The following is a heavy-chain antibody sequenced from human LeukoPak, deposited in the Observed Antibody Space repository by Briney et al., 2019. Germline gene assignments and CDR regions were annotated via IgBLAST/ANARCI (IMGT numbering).Heavy chain of an antibody. CDR2: INHSGSV. CDR1: GGSFSGHY. D-gene: IGHD1-26*01. Sequence: SETLSLTCVVYGGSFSGHYWSWIRQPPRKGLEWIGEINHSGSVNYNPSLKSRGTVSVDASKNQFSLKLNSVTAADTAVYYCAFTTGGYYLDSWGQGTLVTVSS. J-gene: IGHJ4*02. V-gene: IGHV4-34*01. CDR3: AFTTGGYYLDS.